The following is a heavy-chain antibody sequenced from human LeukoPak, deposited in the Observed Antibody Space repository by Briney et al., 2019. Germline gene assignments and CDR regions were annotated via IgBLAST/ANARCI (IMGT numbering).Heavy chain of an antibody. CDR2: ISRSSTHI. V-gene: IGHV3-21*06. D-gene: IGHD5-24*01. J-gene: IGHJ4*02. CDR3: ARDWGDGYSVYFDY. CDR1: GFTFSSYS. Sequence: PGGSLRLSCEASGFTFSSYSMNWVRQAPGKGLEWVSSISRSSTHIYDADSVKGRFTMSRENAKNSLHLQMNSLRAGDTAVYYCARDWGDGYSVYFDYWGQGTLVTVSS.